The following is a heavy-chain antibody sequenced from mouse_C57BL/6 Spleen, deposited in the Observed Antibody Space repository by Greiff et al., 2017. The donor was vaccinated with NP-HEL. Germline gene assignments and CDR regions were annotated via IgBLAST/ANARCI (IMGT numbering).Heavy chain of an antibody. V-gene: IGHV1-7*01. CDR2: INPSSGYT. J-gene: IGHJ3*01. CDR3: ASSCDGYSFAY. Sequence: VQLQQSGAELAKPGASVKLSCKASGYTFSSYWMHWVNQRPGKGLEWIGYINPSSGYTKYKQKLKDRATLTADKAYSTAYMQLSSLTYKDSAVCYCASSCDGYSFAYWGQGTLVTVSA. D-gene: IGHD2-3*01. CDR1: GYTFSSYW.